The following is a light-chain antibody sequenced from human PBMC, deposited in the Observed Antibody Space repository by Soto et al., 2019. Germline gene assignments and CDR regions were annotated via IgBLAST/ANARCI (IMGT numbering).Light chain of an antibody. V-gene: IGKV3-20*01. CDR1: QSVSTNF. CDR3: QQYGRTSWT. CDR2: GAS. Sequence: EIVLTQSPGTLSLSPGEGATLSCRASQSVSTNFFAWYQQKPGQAPRLLIYGASTRATGIPDSFSGSGSGKDFTLTISRLEPEDFAVYYCQQYGRTSWTFGQGTKVEIK. J-gene: IGKJ1*01.